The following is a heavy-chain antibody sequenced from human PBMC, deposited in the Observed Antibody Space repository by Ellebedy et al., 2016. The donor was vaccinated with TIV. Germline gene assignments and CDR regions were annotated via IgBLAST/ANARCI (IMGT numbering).Heavy chain of an antibody. Sequence: SETLSLXXAVYGGSFSGYYWSWIRQPAGKGLEWIGRIYTSGSTNYNPSLKSRVTMSVDTSKNQFSLKLSSVTAADTAVYYCARGHDFWSGYYQNWGQGTLVTVSS. D-gene: IGHD3-3*01. CDR3: ARGHDFWSGYYQN. CDR1: GGSFSGYY. CDR2: IYTSGST. V-gene: IGHV4-59*10. J-gene: IGHJ4*02.